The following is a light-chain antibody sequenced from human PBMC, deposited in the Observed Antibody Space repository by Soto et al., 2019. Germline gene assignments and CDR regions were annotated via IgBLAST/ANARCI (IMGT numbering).Light chain of an antibody. CDR3: QQYYNTPYT. Sequence: DIVMTQSPDSLAVSLGERATINCKSSQSVLYSSNNKNYLAWYQQKPGQPPKLLIYWASARESGVPDRFSGSGSGTDFTLTIGSLQAEDVAVYYCQQYYNTPYTFGQGPKLEIK. CDR1: QSVLYSSNNKNY. V-gene: IGKV4-1*01. CDR2: WAS. J-gene: IGKJ2*01.